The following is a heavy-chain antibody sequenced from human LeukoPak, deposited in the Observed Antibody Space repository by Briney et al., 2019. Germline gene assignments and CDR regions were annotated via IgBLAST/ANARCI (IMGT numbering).Heavy chain of an antibody. CDR3: ARGLTYFDILTGFHDRLDYFDY. CDR1: GFTVSSNY. CDR2: ISGSGSTI. V-gene: IGHV3-48*03. Sequence: PGGSLRLSCAASGFTVSSNYMNWVRQAPGKGLDWVSYISGSGSTIYYADSVRGRFTISRDNAKKSLYLQMNSLRAEDTAVYYCARGLTYFDILTGFHDRLDYFDYWGQGTLVTVSS. D-gene: IGHD3-9*01. J-gene: IGHJ4*02.